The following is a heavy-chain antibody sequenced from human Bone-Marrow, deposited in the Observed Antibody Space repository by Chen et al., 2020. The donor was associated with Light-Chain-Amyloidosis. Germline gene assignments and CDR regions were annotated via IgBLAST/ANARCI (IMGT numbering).Heavy chain of an antibody. Sequence: EVQLLESGGGLVQPGGSLRFSCAASGFTSRSYAMSWVRQAPGKGLEWVSAISGSGGSTYYADSVKGRFTISRDNSKNTLYLQMNSLRAEDTAVYYCAKDRGYYDSSGYPATYFDYWGQGTLVTVSS. CDR1: GFTSRSYA. J-gene: IGHJ4*02. V-gene: IGHV3-23*01. CDR3: AKDRGYYDSSGYPATYFDY. CDR2: ISGSGGST. D-gene: IGHD3-22*01.